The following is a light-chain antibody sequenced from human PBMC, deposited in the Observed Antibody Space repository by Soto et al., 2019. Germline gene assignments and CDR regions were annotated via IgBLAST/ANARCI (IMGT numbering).Light chain of an antibody. CDR1: QSVSIY. CDR3: QQRSNWPLYT. J-gene: IGKJ2*01. Sequence: EIVLTQSPATLSLSPGERATLSCRASQSVSIYLAWYQQKPGQAPRLLIYDSSNRATGIPARFSGSGSGTDFTLTISSLEPEDFAIYYCQQRSNWPLYTYGQGTRLDIK. V-gene: IGKV3-11*01. CDR2: DSS.